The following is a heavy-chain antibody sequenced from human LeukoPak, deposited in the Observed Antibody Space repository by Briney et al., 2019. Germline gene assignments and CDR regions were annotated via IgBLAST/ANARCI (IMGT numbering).Heavy chain of an antibody. CDR3: ARDRSYFDY. CDR1: GSIFSSYA. V-gene: IGHV3-23*01. Sequence: GGSLRLSCAVSGSIFSSYAMSWVRQAPGKGLEWVSVISGSGGLTYYADSVKGRFTISRDNFKNTLYLQMNSLRAEDTAVYYCARDRSYFDYWRQGALVTVSS. CDR2: ISGSGGLT. J-gene: IGHJ4*02.